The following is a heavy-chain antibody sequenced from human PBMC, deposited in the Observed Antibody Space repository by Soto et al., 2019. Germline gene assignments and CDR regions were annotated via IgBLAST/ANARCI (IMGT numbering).Heavy chain of an antibody. CDR1: GFTFSSYG. J-gene: IGHJ4*02. V-gene: IGHV3-33*01. D-gene: IGHD6-13*01. CDR3: ASTGQYSSSWYWYFDY. CDR2: IWYDGSNK. Sequence: GGSLRLSCAASGFTFSSYGMHWVRQAPGKGLEWVAVIWYDGSNKYYADSVKGRFTISRDNSKNTLYLQMNSLRAEDTAVYYCASTGQYSSSWYWYFDYWGQGTLVTVSS.